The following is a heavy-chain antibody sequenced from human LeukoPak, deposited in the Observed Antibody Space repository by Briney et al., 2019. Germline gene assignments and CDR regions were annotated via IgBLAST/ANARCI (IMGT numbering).Heavy chain of an antibody. D-gene: IGHD1-1*01. CDR3: AKVRALDDAFDI. Sequence: PGGSLRLSCAASGFTFSSYGMSWVRQAPGKGLEWVSAISGSGGSTYYADSVKGRFTISRDNSKNTLYLQMNSLRAEDTAVYYCAKVRALDDAFDIWGQGTMVTVSS. J-gene: IGHJ3*02. V-gene: IGHV3-23*01. CDR1: GFTFSSYG. CDR2: ISGSGGST.